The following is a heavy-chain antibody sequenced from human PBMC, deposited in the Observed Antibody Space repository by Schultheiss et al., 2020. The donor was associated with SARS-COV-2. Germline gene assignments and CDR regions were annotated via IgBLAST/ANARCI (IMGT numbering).Heavy chain of an antibody. Sequence: GGSLRLSCAASGFTFSSYWMSWVRQASGKGLEWVSYISSSGSTIYYADSVKGRFTISRDNAKNSLYLQMNSLRAEDTAVYYCARAYSSGWYSFDYWGQGTLVTVSS. CDR2: ISSSGSTI. J-gene: IGHJ4*02. V-gene: IGHV3-48*04. CDR3: ARAYSSGWYSFDY. CDR1: GFTFSSYW. D-gene: IGHD6-19*01.